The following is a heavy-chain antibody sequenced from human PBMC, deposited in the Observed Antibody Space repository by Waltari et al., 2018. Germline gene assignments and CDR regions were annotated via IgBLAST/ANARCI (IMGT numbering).Heavy chain of an antibody. J-gene: IGHJ1*01. CDR2: INTNTGNP. CDR1: GYTFTSYA. Sequence: QVQLVQSGSELKKPGASVKVSCKASGYTFTSYALNWVRQAPGQGLEWMVWINTNTGNPTYAQGFTGRFVFSVETSVSTAYLEISSLKAEDTAVYYCARDTLQVYRSGTNSYFQHWGQGTLVTVSS. V-gene: IGHV7-4-1*02. D-gene: IGHD2-2*01. CDR3: ARDTLQVYRSGTNSYFQH.